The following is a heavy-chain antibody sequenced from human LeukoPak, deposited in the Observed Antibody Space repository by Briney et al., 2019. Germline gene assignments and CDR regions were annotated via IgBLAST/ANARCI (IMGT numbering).Heavy chain of an antibody. D-gene: IGHD3-10*01. CDR2: IYPGDSDT. CDR3: ARLTAMGRGVISWFDT. Sequence: GESLQISCQGSAYSFTSYWIGCVRQMPRKGLEWMGIIYPGDSDTRYSPSFQGQVTISADKSISTAYLQWSSLKASDTAMYYCARLTAMGRGVISWFDTWGQGTLVTVSS. CDR1: AYSFTSYW. J-gene: IGHJ5*02. V-gene: IGHV5-51*01.